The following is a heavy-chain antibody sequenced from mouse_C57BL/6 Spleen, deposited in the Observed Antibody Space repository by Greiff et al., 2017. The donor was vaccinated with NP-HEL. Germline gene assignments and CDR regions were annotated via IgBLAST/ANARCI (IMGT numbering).Heavy chain of an antibody. V-gene: IGHV1-5*01. D-gene: IGHD2-4*01. CDR1: GYTFTSYW. J-gene: IGHJ2*01. CDR3: TRGNYDGFCFDY. Sequence: EVKLVESGTVLARPGASVKMSCKTSGYTFTSYWMHWVKQRPGQGLEWIGAIYPGNSDTSYNQKFKGKAKLTAVTSASTAYMELSSLTNEDSAVYYCTRGNYDGFCFDYWGQGTTLTVSS. CDR2: IYPGNSDT.